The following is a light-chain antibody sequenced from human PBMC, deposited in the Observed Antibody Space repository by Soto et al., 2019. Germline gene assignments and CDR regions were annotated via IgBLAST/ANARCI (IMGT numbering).Light chain of an antibody. Sequence: QSVLTQPPSVSGAPGQRVTISCTGSSSNIVAGYDVHWYQQRPGTAPKLLIFGNSNRPSGVPDRFSGSKSGTSASLAITGLQAEDEGDYYCQSYDSTLSARYVFGTGTKVTVL. CDR3: QSYDSTLSARYV. CDR2: GNS. CDR1: SSNIVAGYD. J-gene: IGLJ1*01. V-gene: IGLV1-40*01.